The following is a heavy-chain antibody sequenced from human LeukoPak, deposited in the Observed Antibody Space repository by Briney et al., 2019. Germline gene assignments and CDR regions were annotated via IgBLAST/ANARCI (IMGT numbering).Heavy chain of an antibody. Sequence: PGVSLRLSCVASGFTFDRHAMSWVRQAPGKGLEWVSAISGSGGSTYYADSVKGRFTISRDNSKNTLYLQMNSLRAEDTAVYYCAKGPRVLRFLEWLLYRYAKYYFDYWGQGTLVTVSS. V-gene: IGHV3-23*01. CDR3: AKGPRVLRFLEWLLYRYAKYYFDY. D-gene: IGHD3-3*01. CDR1: GFTFDRHA. J-gene: IGHJ4*02. CDR2: ISGSGGST.